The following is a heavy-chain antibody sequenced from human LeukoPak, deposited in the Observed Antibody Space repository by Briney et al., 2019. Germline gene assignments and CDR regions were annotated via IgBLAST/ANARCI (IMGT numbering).Heavy chain of an antibody. D-gene: IGHD6-13*01. CDR2: IFYSGST. V-gene: IGHV4-39*07. CDR1: SGSISTSNYY. CDR3: ARDHSSSWQYYYYYYYMDV. Sequence: SETLSLTCTVSSGSISTSNYYWGWARQPPGKALEWIGNIFYSGSTYYSPSLKSRVTISVDTSKNQFSLKLSSVTAADTAVYYCARDHSSSWQYYYYYYYMDVWGKGTTVTVSS. J-gene: IGHJ6*03.